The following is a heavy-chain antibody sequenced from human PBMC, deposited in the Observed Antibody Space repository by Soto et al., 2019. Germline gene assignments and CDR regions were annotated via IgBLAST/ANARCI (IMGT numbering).Heavy chain of an antibody. D-gene: IGHD2-15*01. J-gene: IGHJ4*02. CDR2: IYYSGST. Sequence: PSETLSLTCTVSGGSISNYYWTWIRQPPGKGLEWIGYIYYSGSTYYNPSLKSRVTISVDTSKNQFSLKLSSVTAADTAVYYCARARGARYFDYWGQGTLVNVSS. V-gene: IGHV4-59*08. CDR1: GGSISNYY. CDR3: ARARGARYFDY.